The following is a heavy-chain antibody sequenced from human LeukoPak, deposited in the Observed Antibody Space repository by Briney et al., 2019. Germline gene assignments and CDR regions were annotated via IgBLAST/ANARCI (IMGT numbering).Heavy chain of an antibody. CDR2: IKQDGSEI. V-gene: IGHV3-7*01. CDR3: AGDGGHSGYDLYVS. D-gene: IGHD5-12*01. J-gene: IGHJ5*02. CDR1: GFTFSNYW. Sequence: GGTLRLFCAASGFTFSNYWRGGVRQPPGKGREGVANIKQDGSEIYYVDSVQGRFTIYRDSAKDSLYLQMNSLRAEDTAVYYCAGDGGHSGYDLYVSWGQGTLVTASS.